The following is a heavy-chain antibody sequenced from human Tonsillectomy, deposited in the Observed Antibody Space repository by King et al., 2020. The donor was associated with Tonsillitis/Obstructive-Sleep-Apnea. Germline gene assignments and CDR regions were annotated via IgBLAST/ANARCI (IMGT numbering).Heavy chain of an antibody. CDR2: ISGSGNTI. CDR1: GFTFNFYS. D-gene: IGHD3-3*01. CDR3: TRDIRGNYDFWSGYPGY. Sequence: QLVESGGGLIQPGGSLRLSCAASGFTFNFYSMDWVRQAPGKGREWVSYISGSGNTIYYADSVKGRFTISRDNAKSSLYLQMNRLRDEDTAVYYCTRDIRGNYDFWSGYPGYWGQGTLVTVSS. J-gene: IGHJ4*02. V-gene: IGHV3-48*02.